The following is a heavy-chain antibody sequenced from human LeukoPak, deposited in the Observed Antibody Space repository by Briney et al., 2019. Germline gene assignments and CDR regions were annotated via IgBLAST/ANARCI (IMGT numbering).Heavy chain of an antibody. CDR1: GGSISSYY. CDR2: IYYSGST. Sequence: PSETLSLTCTVSGGSISSYYWSWIRQPPGKGLEWIGYIYYSGSTNYNPSPKSRVTISVDTSKNQFSLKLSSVTAADTAVYYCARGGDILTGYHFDYWGQGTLVTVSS. J-gene: IGHJ4*02. V-gene: IGHV4-59*01. D-gene: IGHD3-9*01. CDR3: ARGGDILTGYHFDY.